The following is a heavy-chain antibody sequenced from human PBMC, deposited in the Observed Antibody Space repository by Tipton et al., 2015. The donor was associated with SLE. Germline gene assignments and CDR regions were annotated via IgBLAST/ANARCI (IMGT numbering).Heavy chain of an antibody. J-gene: IGHJ4*02. Sequence: TLSLTCTVSGGSISSSSYYWGWFRQPPGKGLEWIGSIYHSGSTYYNPSLKSRVTISVDRSKNQFSLKLSSVTAADTAVYYCARALTGLYFDYWGQGTLVTVSS. CDR1: GGSISSSSYY. CDR2: IYHSGST. CDR3: ARALTGLYFDY. D-gene: IGHD7-27*01. V-gene: IGHV4-39*07.